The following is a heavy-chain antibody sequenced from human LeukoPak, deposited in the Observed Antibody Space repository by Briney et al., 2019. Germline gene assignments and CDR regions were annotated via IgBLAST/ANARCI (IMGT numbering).Heavy chain of an antibody. J-gene: IGHJ4*02. V-gene: IGHV3-74*01. Sequence: PGGSLRLSCAASGFTFSSYWMHWVRQAPGKGLVWVSRIKSDGSSTSYADSVKGRFTISRDNAKNTLYLQMNSLRAEDRAVYYCAREGKYDSNFDYWGQGTLVTVSS. CDR3: AREGKYDSNFDY. D-gene: IGHD1-1*01. CDR2: IKSDGSST. CDR1: GFTFSSYW.